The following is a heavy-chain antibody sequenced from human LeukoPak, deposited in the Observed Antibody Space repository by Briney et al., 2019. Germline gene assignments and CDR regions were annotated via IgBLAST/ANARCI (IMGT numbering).Heavy chain of an antibody. CDR2: IKSKTGGGTT. Sequence: PGGSLRLSCAASGFSFSNAWMCWVRQAPGKGLEWVGRIKSKTGGGTTDSAAPVKGRFTTSRDDSKNTLYLQMNSLKTEDTAVYYCTAHIMITSGGVIAPYYFDYWGQGTLVTVSS. D-gene: IGHD3-16*02. V-gene: IGHV3-15*01. CDR3: TAHIMITSGGVIAPYYFDY. CDR1: GFSFSNAW. J-gene: IGHJ4*02.